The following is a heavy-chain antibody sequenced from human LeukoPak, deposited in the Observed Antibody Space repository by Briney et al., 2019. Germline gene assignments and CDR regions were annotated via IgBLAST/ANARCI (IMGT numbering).Heavy chain of an antibody. Sequence: ASVQVSCKASGGTFSSYAISWVRQAPGQGLEWMGRIIPIFVTANPAPTFQGRVTITTDESTSTAYLALSSLRSEDTAVYECARDLGFDIWGQGTMVTVSS. V-gene: IGHV1-69*05. CDR1: GGTFSSYA. D-gene: IGHD3-16*01. J-gene: IGHJ3*02. CDR3: ARDLGFDI. CDR2: IIPIFVTA.